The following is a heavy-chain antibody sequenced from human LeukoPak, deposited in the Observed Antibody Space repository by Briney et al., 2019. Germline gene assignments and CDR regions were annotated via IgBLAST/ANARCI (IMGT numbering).Heavy chain of an antibody. J-gene: IGHJ5*02. Sequence: SVKVSCKASGGTFSSYTISWVRQAPGQGLEWMGRIIPILGIADYAQKFQGRVTITADKSTSTAYMELSSLRSEDTAVYYCARVMYCSGGSCYSGGFGWFDPWGQGTLVTVSS. CDR1: GGTFSSYT. V-gene: IGHV1-69*02. D-gene: IGHD2-15*01. CDR2: IIPILGIA. CDR3: ARVMYCSGGSCYSGGFGWFDP.